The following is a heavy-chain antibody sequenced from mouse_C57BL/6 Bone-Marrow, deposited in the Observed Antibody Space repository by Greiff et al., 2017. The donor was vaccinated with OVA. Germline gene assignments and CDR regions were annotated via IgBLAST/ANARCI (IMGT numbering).Heavy chain of an antibody. Sequence: VQLQQSGAELVRPGASVKLSCTASGFNIKDDYMHWVKQRPEQGLEWIGWIDPENGDTEYASKFQGKATITADTSSNTAYLQLSSLTSEDTAVYYCTTDYCGSSNYAMDYWGQGTSVTVSS. J-gene: IGHJ4*01. D-gene: IGHD1-1*01. CDR3: TTDYCGSSNYAMDY. V-gene: IGHV14-4*01. CDR1: GFNIKDDY. CDR2: IDPENGDT.